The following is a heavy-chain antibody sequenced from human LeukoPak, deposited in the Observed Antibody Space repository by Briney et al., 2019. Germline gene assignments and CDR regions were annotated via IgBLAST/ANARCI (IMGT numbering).Heavy chain of an antibody. J-gene: IGHJ4*02. CDR1: GGSISSSSYY. V-gene: IGHV4-39*01. D-gene: IGHD5-18*01. Sequence: PSETLSLTCTVSGGSISSSSYYWGWIRQPPGKGLEWIGSIYYSGSTYYNPSLKSRVTISVDTSKNQFSLKLSSVTAADTAVYYCARGRTYMGYSYGTGGFLDYWGQGTLVTVSS. CDR2: IYYSGST. CDR3: ARGRTYMGYSYGTGGFLDY.